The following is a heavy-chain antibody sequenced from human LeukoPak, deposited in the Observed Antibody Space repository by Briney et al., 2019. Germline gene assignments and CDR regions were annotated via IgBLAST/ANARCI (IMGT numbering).Heavy chain of an antibody. D-gene: IGHD3-22*01. CDR1: GFTFSTYW. V-gene: IGHV3-7*01. Sequence: GGSLRLSCAASGFTFSTYWMSWARQAPGRGLEWVANIKHDGSEKYYVDSVKGRFTISRDNAKNSLYLQMNSLRAEDTAVYYCARAYYDSSGYYYVYFDYWGQGTLVTVSS. CDR2: IKHDGSEK. J-gene: IGHJ4*02. CDR3: ARAYYDSSGYYYVYFDY.